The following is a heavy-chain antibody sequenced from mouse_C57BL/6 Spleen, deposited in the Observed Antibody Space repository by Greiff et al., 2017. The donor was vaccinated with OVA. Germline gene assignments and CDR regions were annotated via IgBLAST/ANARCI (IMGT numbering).Heavy chain of an antibody. J-gene: IGHJ4*01. CDR2: ISSGGDYI. Sequence: DVQLVESGEGLVKPGGSLKLSCAASGFTFSSYAMSWVRQTPEKRLEWVAYISSGGDYIYYADTVKGRFTISRDNARNTLYLQMSSLKSEDTAMYYCTRDLWDEDAMDYWGQGTSVTVSS. V-gene: IGHV5-9-1*02. CDR1: GFTFSSYA. CDR3: TRDLWDEDAMDY. D-gene: IGHD4-1*01.